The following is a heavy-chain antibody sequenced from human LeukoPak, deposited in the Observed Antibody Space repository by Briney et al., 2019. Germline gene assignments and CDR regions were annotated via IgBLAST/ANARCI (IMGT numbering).Heavy chain of an antibody. CDR1: GGSISSYY. D-gene: IGHD2-15*01. V-gene: IGHV4-59*01. Sequence: SETLSLTCTVSGGSISSYYWSWIRQPPGKGLEGIGYIYYSGSTNYNPSLKSRVTISVDTSKNQFSLKLSSVTAADTAVYYCARGTYVVAAYFDYWGQGTLVTVSS. CDR3: ARGTYVVAAYFDY. J-gene: IGHJ4*02. CDR2: IYYSGST.